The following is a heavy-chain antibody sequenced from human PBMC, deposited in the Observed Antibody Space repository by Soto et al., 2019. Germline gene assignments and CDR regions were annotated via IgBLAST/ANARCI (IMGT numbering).Heavy chain of an antibody. D-gene: IGHD2-2*01. CDR1: GYTFTSYD. Sequence: ASVKVSCKASGYTFTSYDINWVRQATGQGLEWMGWMNPNSGNTGYAQKFQGRVTMTRNTSISTAYMELSSLRSEDTAVYYCARAHGDIVVVPAAMEGYYYYVMDVWAKRTALTVSS. CDR3: ARAHGDIVVVPAAMEGYYYYVMDV. V-gene: IGHV1-8*01. J-gene: IGHJ6*04. CDR2: MNPNSGNT.